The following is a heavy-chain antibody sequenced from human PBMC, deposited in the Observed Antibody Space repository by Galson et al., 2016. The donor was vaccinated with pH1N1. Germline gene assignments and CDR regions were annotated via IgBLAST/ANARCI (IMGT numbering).Heavy chain of an antibody. CDR2: IDPSDGTT. CDR1: GYSVTRYY. V-gene: IGHV1-46*01. CDR3: ARRYYFDY. J-gene: IGHJ4*02. Sequence: SVKVFCKAAGYSVTRYYMHWVRQAPGQGLEWMGIIDPSDGTTTYSQKFQGRIILTRDTSTNSVHMELTTLRPDDSATYFCARRYYFDYWGQGTLVTVSS.